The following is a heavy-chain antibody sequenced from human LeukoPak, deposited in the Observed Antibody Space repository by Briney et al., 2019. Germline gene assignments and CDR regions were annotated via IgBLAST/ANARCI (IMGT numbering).Heavy chain of an antibody. CDR2: ISGSGGST. CDR3: AKSLSYYHEKSDSI. V-gene: IGHV3-23*01. J-gene: IGHJ4*02. Sequence: GGSLRLSCAASGFTFSSYSMSWVRQAPGKGLEWVSAISGSGGSTYYADSVKGRFTISRDNSKNTVYLQMSILRVEDTAVYYCAKSLSYYHEKSDSIWGQGTLVTVSS. CDR1: GFTFSSYS. D-gene: IGHD3-22*01.